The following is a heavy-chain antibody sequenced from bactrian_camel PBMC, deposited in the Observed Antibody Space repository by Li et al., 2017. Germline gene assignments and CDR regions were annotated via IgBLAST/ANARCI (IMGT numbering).Heavy chain of an antibody. CDR2: IAPATGTT. Sequence: AAGATVDQNCMAWFRQAPGKEREGVAAIAPATGTTFYSDSVKGRFTISHVNANNTLHLQMNSLKPEDTAVYYCAADLGWCGSRPLQREFRNWGQGTQVTVS. D-gene: IGHD2*01. CDR1: GATVDQNC. J-gene: IGHJ4*01. V-gene: IGHV3-3*01. CDR3: AADLGWCGSRPLQREFRN.